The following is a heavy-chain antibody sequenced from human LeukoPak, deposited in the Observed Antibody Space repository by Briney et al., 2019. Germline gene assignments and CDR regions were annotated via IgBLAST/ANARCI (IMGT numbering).Heavy chain of an antibody. CDR2: IYPGDSDT. Sequence: GESLKISCKGSGYSFTSYWIGWVRQMPGKGLEWMGVIYPGDSDTRYSPSFQGQVTISADKSISTAYLQWSSLKASDTAMYYCALGYCSGGSCLDAFDIWGQGTMVTVSS. CDR3: ALGYCSGGSCLDAFDI. CDR1: GYSFTSYW. J-gene: IGHJ3*02. V-gene: IGHV5-51*01. D-gene: IGHD2-15*01.